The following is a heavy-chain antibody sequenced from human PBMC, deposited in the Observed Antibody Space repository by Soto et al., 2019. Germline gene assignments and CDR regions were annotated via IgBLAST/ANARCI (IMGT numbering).Heavy chain of an antibody. CDR1: GFTVSSNY. D-gene: IGHD3-16*01. CDR3: ARHNGPLYVGYYYDMDV. Sequence: GGSLRLSCAASGFTVSSNYMSWVRQAPGKGLEWVSVIYSGGSTYYADSVKGRFTISRDNSKNTLYLQMNSLRAEDTAVYYCARHNGPLYVGYYYDMDVWGQGTTVTVSS. J-gene: IGHJ6*02. V-gene: IGHV3-66*04. CDR2: IYSGGST.